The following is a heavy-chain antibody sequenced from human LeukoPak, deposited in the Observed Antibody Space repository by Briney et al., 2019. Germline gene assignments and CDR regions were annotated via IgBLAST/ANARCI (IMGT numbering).Heavy chain of an antibody. V-gene: IGHV3-74*01. CDR3: ARDADGPGSLIDY. CDR1: GFTFSTYW. J-gene: IGHJ4*02. Sequence: GGSLRLSCAASGFTFSTYWMQWVRQAPGKGLEWVSRGSSDGSTTTHADPVKGRFTISRDNGKNTLYLQMNSLRAEDTAVYYCARDADGPGSLIDYWGQGTLVTVSS. CDR2: GSSDGSTT. D-gene: IGHD1-14*01.